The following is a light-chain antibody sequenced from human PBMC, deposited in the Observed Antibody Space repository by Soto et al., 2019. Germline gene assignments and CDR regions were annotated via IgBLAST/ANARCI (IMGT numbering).Light chain of an antibody. CDR2: EGN. CDR1: SSDVGSYNL. V-gene: IGLV2-23*01. Sequence: QSALTQPASVSGSPGQSITISCTGTSSDVGSYNLVSWFQQHPGKAPKLMIYEGNKRPSGVFNRFSGSKSGNTASLTISGLQAEDEADYYCCSYAGSGTLIFGGGTQLTVL. CDR3: CSYAGSGTLI. J-gene: IGLJ2*01.